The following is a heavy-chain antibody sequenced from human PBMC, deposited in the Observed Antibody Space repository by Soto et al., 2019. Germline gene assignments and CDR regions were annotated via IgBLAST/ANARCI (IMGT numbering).Heavy chain of an antibody. Sequence: QVQVVQSGAEVKKPGASVKVSCKASGYTFSSCAIHWVRQAPGQRLEWMGWINTDNGNTKYSQKFQGRLSITRDTSATTAYMELSSLRSEDTAVYYCARDRAVDWYFDLWGRSTLVTVSS. CDR1: GYTFSSCA. D-gene: IGHD6-19*01. CDR3: ARDRAVDWYFDL. J-gene: IGHJ2*01. V-gene: IGHV1-3*04. CDR2: INTDNGNT.